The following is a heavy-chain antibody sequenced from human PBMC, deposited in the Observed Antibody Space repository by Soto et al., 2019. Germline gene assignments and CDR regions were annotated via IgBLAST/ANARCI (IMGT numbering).Heavy chain of an antibody. CDR3: AKSGSSRRFYYYMDV. CDR2: ISGSGGST. J-gene: IGHJ6*03. D-gene: IGHD2-2*01. CDR1: GFTFSSYA. V-gene: IGHV3-23*01. Sequence: PGGSLRLSCAASGFTFSSYAMSWVRQAPGKGLEWVSAISGSGGSTYYADSVKGRFTISRDNSKNTLYLQMNSLRAEDTAVYYCAKSGSSRRFYYYMDVWGKGTTVTVSS.